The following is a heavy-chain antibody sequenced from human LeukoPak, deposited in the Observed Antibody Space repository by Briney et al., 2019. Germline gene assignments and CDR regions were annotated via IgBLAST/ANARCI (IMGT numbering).Heavy chain of an antibody. CDR2: IRYDGSNK. D-gene: IGHD4-17*01. CDR3: AKDRGDYTNWFDP. V-gene: IGHV3-30*02. Sequence: GGSLRLSCAASGFIFSSFGMHWVRQAPGKGLEWVAFIRYDGSNKYYADSVTGRFTISRDNPKNTLYLQMNSPRAEDTAIYYCAKDRGDYTNWFDPWGQGTLVTVSS. CDR1: GFIFSSFG. J-gene: IGHJ5*02.